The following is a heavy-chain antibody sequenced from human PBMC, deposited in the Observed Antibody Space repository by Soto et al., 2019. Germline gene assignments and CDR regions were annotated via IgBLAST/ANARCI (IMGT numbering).Heavy chain of an antibody. J-gene: IGHJ5*02. D-gene: IGHD6-6*01. Sequence: SETLSLTCTVSGGSISSYYWSWIRQPPGKGLEWIGYIYYSGSTNYNPSLKSRVTISVDTSKNQFSLKLSSVTAADTAVYYCARDRVYGSSVDWFDPWGQGTLVTVSS. CDR3: ARDRVYGSSVDWFDP. CDR2: IYYSGST. V-gene: IGHV4-59*01. CDR1: GGSISSYY.